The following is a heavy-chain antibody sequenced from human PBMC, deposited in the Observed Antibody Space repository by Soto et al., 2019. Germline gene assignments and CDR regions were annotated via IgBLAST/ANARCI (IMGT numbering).Heavy chain of an antibody. CDR3: ATKVRVTNYLYYGMDL. D-gene: IGHD2-21*02. CDR1: GFSFNTSG. Sequence: QVQLVESGGGVVQPGRALRLSCAASGFSFNTSGMHWVRQAPGKGLEWVAVIAFDGSQEFYGDSVRGRFTISRDNSKNTLFLQMKSLTPEDTAVYYCATKVRVTNYLYYGMDLWGQGTTVTVSS. CDR2: IAFDGSQE. V-gene: IGHV3-30*03. J-gene: IGHJ6*02.